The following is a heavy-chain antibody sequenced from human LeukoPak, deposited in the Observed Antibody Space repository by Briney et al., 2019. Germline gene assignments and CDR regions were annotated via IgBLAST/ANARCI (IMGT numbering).Heavy chain of an antibody. CDR2: ISGSGGST. CDR3: AKGRWGIAAAGRAFDY. CDR1: GFTFSSYA. Sequence: GGSLRLSCAASGFTFSSYAMSWVRQAPGKGLEWVSAISGSGGSTYYADSVKGRFTISRDNSKNTLYLQMNSLRAEDTAVYYCAKGRWGIAAAGRAFDYWGQGTLVTVSS. V-gene: IGHV3-23*01. D-gene: IGHD6-13*01. J-gene: IGHJ4*02.